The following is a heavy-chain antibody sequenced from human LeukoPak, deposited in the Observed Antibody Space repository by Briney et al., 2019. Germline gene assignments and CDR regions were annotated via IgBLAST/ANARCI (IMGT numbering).Heavy chain of an antibody. Sequence: PGGSLRLSCAASGFTFSSYAMHWVRQAPGKGLEWVAVISYDGSNKYYADSVKGRFTISRDNSKNTLYLQMNSLRAEDTAVYYCARDHGHTVTPSLFDYWGQGTLVTVSS. CDR1: GFTFSSYA. J-gene: IGHJ4*02. CDR3: ARDHGHTVTPSLFDY. CDR2: ISYDGSNK. V-gene: IGHV3-30-3*01. D-gene: IGHD4-11*01.